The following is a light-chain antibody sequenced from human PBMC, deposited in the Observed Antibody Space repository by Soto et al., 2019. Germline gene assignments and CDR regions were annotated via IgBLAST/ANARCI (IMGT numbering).Light chain of an antibody. CDR1: QSISGY. J-gene: IGKJ1*01. CDR3: QHTASMPWT. V-gene: IGKV1-39*01. Sequence: DIQMTQSPSSLSASVGDRVTITCGASQSISGYLNWYQKKSGQAPRLLMYAASSLQSGVPSRFSGSGSGTDFTLTISRLQPEDSATYYCQHTASMPWTFAQGTKVDI. CDR2: AAS.